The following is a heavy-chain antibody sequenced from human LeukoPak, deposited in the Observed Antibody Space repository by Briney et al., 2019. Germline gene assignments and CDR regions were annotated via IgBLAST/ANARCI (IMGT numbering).Heavy chain of an antibody. CDR2: INHSGST. D-gene: IGHD3-22*01. CDR1: GGSFSGYY. Sequence: SETLSLTCAVYGGSFSGYYWSWIRQPPGKGLEWIGEINHSGSTNYNPSLKSRVTISVDTSKNQFSLKLSSVTAADTAVYYCARASDYYDSSGSLYYFDYWGQGTLVTVSS. V-gene: IGHV4-34*01. CDR3: ARASDYYDSSGSLYYFDY. J-gene: IGHJ4*02.